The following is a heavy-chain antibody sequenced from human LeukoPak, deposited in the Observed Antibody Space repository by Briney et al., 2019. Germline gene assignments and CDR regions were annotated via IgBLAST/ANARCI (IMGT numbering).Heavy chain of an antibody. CDR2: INEHGTDS. V-gene: IGHV3-74*03. Sequence: PGGSLRISCTASGFTFSGHWIHWVRQAPGMGLVWVSRINEHGTDSMYAESVKGRFTISRDNAKNSLSLQMNSLRAEDTAVYYCARDKFGLGVAVAGSLFDHCGQGTLVTVSS. J-gene: IGHJ4*02. D-gene: IGHD2-15*01. CDR3: ARDKFGLGVAVAGSLFDH. CDR1: GFTFSGHW.